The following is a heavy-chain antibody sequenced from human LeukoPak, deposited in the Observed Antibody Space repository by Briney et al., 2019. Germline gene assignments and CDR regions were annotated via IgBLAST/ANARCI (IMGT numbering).Heavy chain of an antibody. J-gene: IGHJ5*02. D-gene: IGHD5/OR15-5a*01. CDR2: IGTSDT. Sequence: GGSLRLSCAASGFTFAIHSMSWARQAPGKGLEWVSLIGTSDTYYADSVKGRFTISRDNSKDTLYLQINSLRAEDTAIYYCVKDGLPGNGVYDWFDHWGQGTLVTVSS. CDR1: GFTFAIHS. V-gene: IGHV3-23*01. CDR3: VKDGLPGNGVYDWFDH.